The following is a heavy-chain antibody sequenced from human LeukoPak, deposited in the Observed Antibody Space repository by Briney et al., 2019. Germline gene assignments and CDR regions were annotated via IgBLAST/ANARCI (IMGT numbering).Heavy chain of an antibody. CDR1: GDSMNTYY. D-gene: IGHD2-15*01. Sequence: ETLSLTCTVSGDSMNTYYWNWIRQPPGKGLEWIGYIYNRESTNYNPSLKSRVTISIDTSKNQFSLTLISVTPADTAVYYCARRSWYFDYWGQGTLVTVSS. CDR2: IYNREST. CDR3: ARRSWYFDY. V-gene: IGHV4-59*01. J-gene: IGHJ4*02.